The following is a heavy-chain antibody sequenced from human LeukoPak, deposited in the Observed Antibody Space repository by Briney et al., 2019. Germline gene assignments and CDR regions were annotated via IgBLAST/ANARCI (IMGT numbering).Heavy chain of an antibody. Sequence: GASVKVSCKASGYTFTGYYMHWVRQAPGQGLEWMGWINPNSGGTNYAQKFQGRVTMTRDTSISTAYMELSRLRSDDTAMYYCARSDYSDSSGYFDWGQGTLVTVSS. V-gene: IGHV1-2*02. CDR1: GYTFTGYY. J-gene: IGHJ4*02. CDR2: INPNSGGT. D-gene: IGHD3-22*01. CDR3: ARSDYSDSSGYFD.